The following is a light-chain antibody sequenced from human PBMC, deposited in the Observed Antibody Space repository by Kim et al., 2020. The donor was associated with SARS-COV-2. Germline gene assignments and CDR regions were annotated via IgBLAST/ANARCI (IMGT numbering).Light chain of an antibody. CDR1: ESVANNY. CDR3: HQYGSSLQT. CDR2: GAS. Sequence: PGERATLSCRASESVANNYLAWYQQKPGQAPRLVIYGASRRATGIQDRFSGSGSGTDFTLTISRLEPEDFAVYYCHQYGSSLQTFGQGTKVDIK. J-gene: IGKJ1*01. V-gene: IGKV3-20*01.